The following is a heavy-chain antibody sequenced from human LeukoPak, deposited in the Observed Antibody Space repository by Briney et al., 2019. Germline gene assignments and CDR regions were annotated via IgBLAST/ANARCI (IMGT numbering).Heavy chain of an antibody. Sequence: GESLKISCKGSGYSFTSYWISWVRQMHGKGLEWMGRIDPSDSYTNYSPSFQGHVTISADKSISTAYLQWSSLKASDTAMYYCAAAYGGDAFDIWGQGTMVTVSS. CDR3: AAAYGGDAFDI. D-gene: IGHD4-23*01. V-gene: IGHV5-10-1*01. J-gene: IGHJ3*02. CDR2: IDPSDSYT. CDR1: GYSFTSYW.